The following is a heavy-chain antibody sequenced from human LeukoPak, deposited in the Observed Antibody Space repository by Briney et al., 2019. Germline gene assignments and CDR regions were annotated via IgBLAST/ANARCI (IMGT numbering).Heavy chain of an antibody. CDR2: INPSGGST. CDR1: GYTFTSYY. D-gene: IGHD3-10*01. Sequence: GASVKVSCKASGYTFTSYYMHWVRQAPGQGLEWMGIINPSGGSTSYAQKFQGRVTMTRDMSTSTVYMELSSLRSEDTAVYYCARAPGTMVRGVIPDFDYWGQGTLVTVSS. CDR3: ARAPGTMVRGVIPDFDY. J-gene: IGHJ4*02. V-gene: IGHV1-46*01.